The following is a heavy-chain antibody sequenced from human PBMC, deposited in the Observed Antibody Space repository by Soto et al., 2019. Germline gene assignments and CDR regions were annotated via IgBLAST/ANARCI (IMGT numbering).Heavy chain of an antibody. CDR2: IVPRFGTA. CDR3: ARDGDPGYAFWSGPLGGGRFDP. V-gene: IGHV1-69*12. J-gene: IGHJ5*02. D-gene: IGHD3-3*01. CDR1: GGTFGNTD. Sequence: QVQLVQSGSEVKKPGSSVNVSWKTSGGTFGNTDVTWVRQAPGQGLEWMGGIVPRFGTANYAQKFQGRVTITADESTNTAYMELNSLRSDDTAVYFCARDGDPGYAFWSGPLGGGRFDPWGQGTLVTVSS.